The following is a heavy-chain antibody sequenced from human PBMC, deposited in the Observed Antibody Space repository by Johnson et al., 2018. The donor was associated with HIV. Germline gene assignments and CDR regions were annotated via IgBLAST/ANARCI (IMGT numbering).Heavy chain of an antibody. CDR1: GFTFSSYA. CDR3: ATLNGHAFDI. J-gene: IGHJ3*02. CDR2: ISYDGSNK. V-gene: IGHV3-30*04. Sequence: QVQLVESGGGVVQPGRSLRLSCAASGFTFSSYAMHWVRQAPGKGLEWVAVISYDGSNKYFVDSLKGRFIISRDNAKNSLYLQMNSLRAEDTAVYYCATLNGHAFDIWGQG.